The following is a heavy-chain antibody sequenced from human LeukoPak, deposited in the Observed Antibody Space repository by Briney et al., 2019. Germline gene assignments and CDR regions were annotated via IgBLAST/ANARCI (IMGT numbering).Heavy chain of an antibody. CDR1: GFTFSTYE. V-gene: IGHV3-48*03. CDR2: ISTSGSSM. Sequence: GGSLRLSCAASGFTFSTYEMSWFRQAPGKGLEWVSYISTSGSSMYYADSVKGRFTISRDNAKNSLYLQMNSLRAEDTAVYYCARDSFFSGSYEGAYWGQGTLVTVSS. J-gene: IGHJ4*02. D-gene: IGHD3-10*01. CDR3: ARDSFFSGSYEGAY.